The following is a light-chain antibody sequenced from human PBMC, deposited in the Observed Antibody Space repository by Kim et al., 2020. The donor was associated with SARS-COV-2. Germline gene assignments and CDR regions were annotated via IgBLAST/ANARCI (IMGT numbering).Light chain of an antibody. V-gene: IGKV3-15*01. J-gene: IGKJ1*01. Sequence: CQGERAHRACRAMQSVSSNLAWYQQKPGQAPRLRSYGATTRATGIPARFSGSGSGTEFTLTISSLQSEDFAVYYCQQYNNWPPWTFGQGTKVDIK. CDR1: QSVSSN. CDR2: GAT. CDR3: QQYNNWPPWT.